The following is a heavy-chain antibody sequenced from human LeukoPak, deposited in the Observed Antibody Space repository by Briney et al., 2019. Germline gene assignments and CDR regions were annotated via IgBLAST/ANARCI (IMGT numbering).Heavy chain of an antibody. Sequence: PSETLSLTCTVSGGSISTYYWTWIRQPPGKGLEWIGYIQYRGNADYNPSLKSRVTISVGTSNNQRSLRLSSVTAADTAMYYCARVGSLTTFDWGQGTLVTVSS. CDR3: ARVGSLTTFD. V-gene: IGHV4-59*01. CDR2: IQYRGNA. CDR1: GGSISTYY. D-gene: IGHD4-17*01. J-gene: IGHJ4*02.